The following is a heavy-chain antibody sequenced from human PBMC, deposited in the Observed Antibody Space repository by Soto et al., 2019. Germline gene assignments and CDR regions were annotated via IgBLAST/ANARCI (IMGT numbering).Heavy chain of an antibody. CDR2: IYYSGST. J-gene: IGHJ4*02. V-gene: IGHV4-39*01. Sequence: PSETLSLTCAVSGDSMSSSDYYWGWIRQPPGKGLEWIGSIYYSGSTYYNPSLQSRVAISVDTSKNQFSLKSKSVTAADTAIYYCARRTVNIRTFYSGLKTHCFDYWGQGAPVTVSS. CDR1: GDSMSSSDYY. D-gene: IGHD6-19*01. CDR3: ARRTVNIRTFYSGLKTHCFDY.